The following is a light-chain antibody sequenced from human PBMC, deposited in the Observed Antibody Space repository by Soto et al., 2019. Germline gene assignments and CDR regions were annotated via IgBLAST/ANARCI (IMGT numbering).Light chain of an antibody. V-gene: IGKV4-1*01. Sequence: EIVMTQSPGSLAVSLGERATINCKSSQSVLYSSDNKNYLEWYQQKPGQPPKLLIYWASTRESGVPDRFSGSGSGTDFTLTISSLQAEDVAVYYCQQYYSTPWTFGQGTKVVIK. CDR1: QSVLYSSDNKNY. J-gene: IGKJ1*01. CDR2: WAS. CDR3: QQYYSTPWT.